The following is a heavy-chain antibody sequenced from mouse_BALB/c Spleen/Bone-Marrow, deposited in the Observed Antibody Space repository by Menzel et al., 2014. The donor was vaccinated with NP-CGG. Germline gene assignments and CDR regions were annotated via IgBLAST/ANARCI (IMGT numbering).Heavy chain of an antibody. V-gene: IGHV7-3*02. CDR2: IRNKANGYTT. CDR1: GFTFTDYY. Sequence: EVQGVESGGGLVQPGGSLRLSCTTSGFTFTDYYVSWVRQPPGKALEWLGFIRNKANGYTTECSASVKGRFTISRDNSQSILYLQMNTLRAEDSATYYCARDIRHLDNWGQGTTLTVSS. J-gene: IGHJ2*01. CDR3: ARDIRHLDN.